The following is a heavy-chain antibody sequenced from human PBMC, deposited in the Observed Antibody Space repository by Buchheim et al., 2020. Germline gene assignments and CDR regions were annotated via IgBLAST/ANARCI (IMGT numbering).Heavy chain of an antibody. Sequence: QVQLQESGPGLVKPSETLSLTCTVSGGSIRNYYWSWIRQPPGKGLEWMGNINYSGTANYNASLKTRVTISVDTSKNQFSFRVTSVTAADTAVYYCARQGQRLAMSYFDYWGQGTL. CDR1: GGSIRNYY. V-gene: IGHV4-59*01. J-gene: IGHJ4*02. D-gene: IGHD6-25*01. CDR3: ARQGQRLAMSYFDY. CDR2: INYSGTA.